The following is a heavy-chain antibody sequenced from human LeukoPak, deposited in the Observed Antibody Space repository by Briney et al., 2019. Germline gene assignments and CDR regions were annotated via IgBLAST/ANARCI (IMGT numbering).Heavy chain of an antibody. D-gene: IGHD3-22*01. V-gene: IGHV1-2*02. J-gene: IGHJ4*02. CDR3: AREDSSGYDY. Sequence: ASVKVSCKASGHTFTAFYMHWVRQAPGQGLEWMGWINPNSGATNYAQKFQGRVTMTRDTSISTAYMELSRLRSDDTAVYYCAREDSSGYDYWGQGTLVTVSS. CDR1: GHTFTAFY. CDR2: INPNSGAT.